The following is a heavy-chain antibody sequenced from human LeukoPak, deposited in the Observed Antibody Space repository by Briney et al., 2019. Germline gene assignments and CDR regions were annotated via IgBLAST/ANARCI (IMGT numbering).Heavy chain of an antibody. D-gene: IGHD6-19*01. Sequence: SETLSLTCTVSGGSISSHYWSWIRQPPGKGLEWIGEINHSGSTNYNPSLKSRVTISVDTSKNQFSLKLSSVTAADTAVYYCARHRSSGWYNQRPGGPFDYWGQGTLVTVSS. CDR3: ARHRSSGWYNQRPGGPFDY. J-gene: IGHJ4*02. CDR2: INHSGST. V-gene: IGHV4-34*01. CDR1: GGSISSHY.